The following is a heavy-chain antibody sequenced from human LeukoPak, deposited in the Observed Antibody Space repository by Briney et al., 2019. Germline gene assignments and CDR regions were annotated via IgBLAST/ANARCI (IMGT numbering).Heavy chain of an antibody. Sequence: GGSLRLSCAASGFTFSSYSMNWVRQAPGKGLEWVSSISCNSSYINYAESVKGRFTISRDNAKNSLYLQMNSLRPEDTAWYYCASGRRGGARGAFDIWGQGTMVIVSS. V-gene: IGHV3-21*01. D-gene: IGHD3-16*01. J-gene: IGHJ3*02. CDR3: ASGRRGGARGAFDI. CDR1: GFTFSSYS. CDR2: ISCNSSYI.